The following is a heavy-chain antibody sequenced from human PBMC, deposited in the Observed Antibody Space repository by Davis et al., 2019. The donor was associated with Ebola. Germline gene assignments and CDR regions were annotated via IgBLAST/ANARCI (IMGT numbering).Heavy chain of an antibody. CDR1: GFPFDDSA. CDR3: ARDHQWVFDI. D-gene: IGHD2-8*01. CDR2: ISWNSGNL. V-gene: IGHV3-9*01. J-gene: IGHJ3*02. Sequence: PGGSLRLSCVASGFPFDDSAMHWVRQVPGKGLEWVSGISWNSGNLGYADSVKGRFTISRDNAKNSLFLQMNSLRDEDTAVYYCARDHQWVFDIWGQGTMVTVSS.